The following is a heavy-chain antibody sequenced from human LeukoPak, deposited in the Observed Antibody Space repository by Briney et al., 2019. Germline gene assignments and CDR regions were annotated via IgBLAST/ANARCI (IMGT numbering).Heavy chain of an antibody. J-gene: IGHJ4*02. V-gene: IGHV3-48*04. Sequence: PGGSLRLSCAASELTFSSYSMNWVRQAPGKGLEWISYISSGSNTIYYADSVKGRFTISRDNAKNSLYLQMNSLRAEDTAVYYCARVLVVPAASDYWGQGTLVTVSS. CDR1: ELTFSSYS. CDR3: ARVLVVPAASDY. CDR2: ISSGSNTI. D-gene: IGHD2-2*01.